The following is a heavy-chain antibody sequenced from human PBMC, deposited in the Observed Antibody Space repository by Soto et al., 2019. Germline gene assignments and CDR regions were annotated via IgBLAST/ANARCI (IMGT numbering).Heavy chain of an antibody. Sequence: GESLKISCKASGFTFTNYWIGWVRQIPGEGLEWMGVIYPGDSDTRYSPSFQGQVTILADKSLNTAYLQWRRLRASDSAMYFCVRTGSSSGRFSDYWGQGTLVTVTS. CDR3: VRTGSSSGRFSDY. CDR2: IYPGDSDT. J-gene: IGHJ4*01. D-gene: IGHD2-2*01. V-gene: IGHV5-51*01. CDR1: GFTFTNYW.